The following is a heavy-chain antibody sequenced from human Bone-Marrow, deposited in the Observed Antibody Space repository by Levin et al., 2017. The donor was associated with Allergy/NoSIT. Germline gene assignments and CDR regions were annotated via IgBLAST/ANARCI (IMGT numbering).Heavy chain of an antibody. CDR2: ISSDGSTT. V-gene: IGHV3-74*01. CDR3: AREYYGLWTGYYYDY. J-gene: IGHJ4*02. D-gene: IGHD3/OR15-3a*01. CDR1: GFAFSTYW. Sequence: GGSLRLSCEASGFAFSTYWMHWVRQAPGKGLVWVSRISSDGSTTDYAGSVKGRFTISRDNAKNTLYLQMTSLRAEDTDVYYCAREYYGLWTGYYYDYWGQGSLVTVSS.